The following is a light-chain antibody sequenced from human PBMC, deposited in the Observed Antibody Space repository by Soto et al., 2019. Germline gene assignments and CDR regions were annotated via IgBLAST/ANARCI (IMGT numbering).Light chain of an antibody. CDR3: QQYGCSPWT. V-gene: IGKV3-20*01. Sequence: EIVLKQSPGTLSLSPGERATLSCRASQSLSGNYLAWYQQKPGQAPRLLIYGASSRATGIPDRFSGSGSGTDFTLTISRLEPEDFAVYYCQQYGCSPWTFGQGTKLDI. CDR1: QSLSGNY. J-gene: IGKJ1*01. CDR2: GAS.